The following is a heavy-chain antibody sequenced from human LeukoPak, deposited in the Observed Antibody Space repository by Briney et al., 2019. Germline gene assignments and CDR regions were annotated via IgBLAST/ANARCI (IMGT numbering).Heavy chain of an antibody. V-gene: IGHV3-7*01. CDR1: GFTFSDYY. D-gene: IGHD4-17*01. CDR3: ARVSPNTVTTLRYFDY. J-gene: IGHJ4*02. Sequence: GGSLRLSCAASGFTFSDYYMSWIRQAPGKGLEWVANIKQDGSEKYYVDSVKGRFTISRDNAKNSLYLQMNSLRAEDTAVYYCARVSPNTVTTLRYFDYWGQGTLVTVSS. CDR2: IKQDGSEK.